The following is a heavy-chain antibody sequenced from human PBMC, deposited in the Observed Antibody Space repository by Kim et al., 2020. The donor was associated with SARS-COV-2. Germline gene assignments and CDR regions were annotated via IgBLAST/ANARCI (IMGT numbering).Heavy chain of an antibody. CDR3: ARESSGYCSGGSCYSEGRSYYYYYMDV. D-gene: IGHD2-15*01. Sequence: ASVKVSCKASGYTFTSYAMNWVRQAPGQGLEWMGWINTNTGNPTYAQGFTGRFVFSLDTSVSTAYLQISSLKAEDTAVYYCARESSGYCSGGSCYSEGRSYYYYYMDVWGKGTTVTVSS. J-gene: IGHJ6*03. CDR2: INTNTGNP. V-gene: IGHV7-4-1*02. CDR1: GYTFTSYA.